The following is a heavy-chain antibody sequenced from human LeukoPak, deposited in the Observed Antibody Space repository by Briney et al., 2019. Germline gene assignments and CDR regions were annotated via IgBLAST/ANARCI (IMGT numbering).Heavy chain of an antibody. CDR2: ITGSGGGT. J-gene: IGHJ4*02. CDR3: AKDGRGCSSASSDY. CDR1: GFTFSSYA. D-gene: IGHD6-13*01. V-gene: IGHV3-23*01. Sequence: GGSLRLSCAASGFTFSSYAMSWVRQAPGKGLEWVSVITGSGGGTYYADSVKGRFTISRDNSNNTLYLQMNSLRAEDTAIYYCAKDGRGCSSASSDYWGQGTLVTVSS.